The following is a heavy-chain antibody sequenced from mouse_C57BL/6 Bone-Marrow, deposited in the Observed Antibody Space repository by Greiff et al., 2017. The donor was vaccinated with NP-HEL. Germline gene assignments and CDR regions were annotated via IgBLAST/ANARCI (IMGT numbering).Heavy chain of an antibody. V-gene: IGHV1-81*01. Sequence: VQLVESGAELARPGASVKLSCKASGYIFTSYGISWVKQRTGQGLEWIGEIYPRSGNTYYNEKFKGKATLTADKSSSTAYMELRSLTSEDSAVYFCARNYYGSRFAYWGQGTLVTVSA. CDR1: GYIFTSYG. CDR2: IYPRSGNT. J-gene: IGHJ3*01. CDR3: ARNYYGSRFAY. D-gene: IGHD1-1*01.